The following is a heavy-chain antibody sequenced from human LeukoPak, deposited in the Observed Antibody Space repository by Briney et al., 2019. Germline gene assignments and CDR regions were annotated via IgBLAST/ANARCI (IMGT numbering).Heavy chain of an antibody. D-gene: IGHD3-22*01. V-gene: IGHV4-39*01. Sequence: SETLSLTCTVSGDSINTVSYYWGWIRQPPGKGLEWIGNIYYSGSTYYNPSLKSRVTISVDTSKNQFSLKLSSVTAADTAVYYCARHQNTITMIGLDYWGQGTLVTVSS. J-gene: IGHJ4*02. CDR3: ARHQNTITMIGLDY. CDR1: GDSINTVSYY. CDR2: IYYSGST.